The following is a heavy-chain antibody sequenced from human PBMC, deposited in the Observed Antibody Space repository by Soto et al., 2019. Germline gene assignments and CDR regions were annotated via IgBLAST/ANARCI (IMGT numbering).Heavy chain of an antibody. D-gene: IGHD3-22*01. CDR1: GFTFSSYS. Sequence: GGSLRLSCAASGFTFSSYSMNWVRQAPGKGLEWVSYISSSSSTIYYADSVKGRFTISRDNAKNSLYLQMNSLRAEDTAVYYCARDRHRSGSDGTAFDIWGQGTMVTVSS. V-gene: IGHV3-48*01. J-gene: IGHJ3*02. CDR2: ISSSSSTI. CDR3: ARDRHRSGSDGTAFDI.